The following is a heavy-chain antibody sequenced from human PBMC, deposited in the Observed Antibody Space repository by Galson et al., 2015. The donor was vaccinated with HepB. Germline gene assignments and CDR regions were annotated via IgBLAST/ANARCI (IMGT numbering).Heavy chain of an antibody. J-gene: IGHJ6*02. CDR3: ARESPNLPYYDFWSGGGGMDV. Sequence: SLRLSCAASGFTFSRYGMHWVRQAPGKGLEWVAVIWYDGSNKYYADSVKGRFTISRDNSKNTLYLQMNSLRAEDTAVYYCARESPNLPYYDFWSGGGGMDVWGQGTTVTVSS. CDR2: IWYDGSNK. V-gene: IGHV3-33*01. D-gene: IGHD3-3*01. CDR1: GFTFSRYG.